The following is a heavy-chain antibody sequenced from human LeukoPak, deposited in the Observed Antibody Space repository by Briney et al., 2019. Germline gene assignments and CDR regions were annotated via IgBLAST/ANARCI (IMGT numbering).Heavy chain of an antibody. Sequence: SETLSLTCTVSGGSISSGGYYWSWIRQHPGKGLEWIGYIYYSGSTYYNPSLKSRVTISVDTSKNQFSLKLSSVTAADTAVYYCARRSLLWFGGGNWFDPWGQGTLVTVSS. V-gene: IGHV4-31*03. D-gene: IGHD3-10*01. CDR2: IYYSGST. CDR3: ARRSLLWFGGGNWFDP. CDR1: GGSISSGGYY. J-gene: IGHJ5*02.